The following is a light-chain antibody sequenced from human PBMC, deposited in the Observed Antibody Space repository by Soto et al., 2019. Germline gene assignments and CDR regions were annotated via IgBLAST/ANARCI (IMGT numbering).Light chain of an antibody. CDR2: EVN. J-gene: IGLJ7*01. Sequence: QSALTQPPSASGSPGQSVAISCSGTSSDVGGYNYVSWHQQHPGNPHKLMIYEVNKPPSGVPDRCSGSNSCNTASLTVSGLQDEDEAYYSCCADTGNSNVFGAGTQLTVL. CDR3: CADTGNSNV. CDR1: SSDVGGYNY. V-gene: IGLV2-8*01.